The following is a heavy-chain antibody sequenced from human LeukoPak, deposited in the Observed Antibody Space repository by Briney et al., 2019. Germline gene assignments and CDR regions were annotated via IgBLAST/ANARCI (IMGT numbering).Heavy chain of an antibody. CDR1: GGSISSYY. CDR3: VRLGSSGWYGGTYYFDY. D-gene: IGHD6-19*01. V-gene: IGHV4-59*08. Sequence: SETLSLTCTVSGGSISSYYWSWIRQPPGKGLEWIGYIYYSGSTNYNPSLKSRVTISVDTSKNQFSLKLSSVTAADTAVYYCVRLGSSGWYGGTYYFDYWGQGTLVTVSS. J-gene: IGHJ4*02. CDR2: IYYSGST.